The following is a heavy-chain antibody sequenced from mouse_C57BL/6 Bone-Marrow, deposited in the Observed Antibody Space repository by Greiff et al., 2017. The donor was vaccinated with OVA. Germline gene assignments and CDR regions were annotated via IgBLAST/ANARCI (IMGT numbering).Heavy chain of an antibody. D-gene: IGHD1-1*01. CDR1: GYTFTSYT. V-gene: IGHV1-4*01. CDR3: ASYYYGSKSWFAY. Sequence: QVQLQQSGADLARPGASVKMSCKASGYTFTSYTMHWVKQRPGQGLEWIGYINPSSGYTKYNQKFKDKATLTADKSSSTAYMQLSSLTSEDSAVYYCASYYYGSKSWFAYWGQGTLVTVSA. CDR2: INPSSGYT. J-gene: IGHJ3*01.